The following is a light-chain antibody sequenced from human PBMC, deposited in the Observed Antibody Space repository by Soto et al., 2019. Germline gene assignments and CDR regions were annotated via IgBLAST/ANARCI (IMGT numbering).Light chain of an antibody. CDR2: DVT. Sequence: QSALTQPRSVSGSPGQSVTISCTGTSSDVGGYKYVSWYQQHPGKAPKLMIYDVTERPSGVPDRFSGSKSGNTASLTISGLQAEDEANYDCCSYAGSYTHVVFGGGTKLTVL. CDR1: SSDVGGYKY. J-gene: IGLJ2*01. CDR3: CSYAGSYTHVV. V-gene: IGLV2-11*01.